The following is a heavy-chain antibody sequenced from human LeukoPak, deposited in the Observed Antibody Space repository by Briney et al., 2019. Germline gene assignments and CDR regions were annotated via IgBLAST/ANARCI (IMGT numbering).Heavy chain of an antibody. V-gene: IGHV3-23*01. D-gene: IGHD6-19*01. J-gene: IGHJ4*02. CDR2: ISTSART. CDR3: AKDLDSSGSYESPGDY. CDR1: GFTFNKYA. Sequence: GGSLRLSCTASGFTFNKYAMSWVRQAPGKGLEWLSLISTSARTHYADSVKGRFTISRDNSKNTLYLRMNTLRVDDTGIYYCAKDLDSSGSYESPGDYWGQGTQVTVSS.